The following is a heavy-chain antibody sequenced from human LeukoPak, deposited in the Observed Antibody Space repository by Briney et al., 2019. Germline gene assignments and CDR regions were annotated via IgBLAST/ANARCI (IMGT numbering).Heavy chain of an antibody. Sequence: PSETLSLTCTVSGGSISSYYWGWIRQPPGKGLEWIGSIYYSGSTYYNPSLKSRVTISVDTSKNQFSLKLSSVTAADTAVYYCARRAPNGRGFDYWGQGTLVTVSS. CDR1: GGSISSYY. CDR3: ARRAPNGRGFDY. CDR2: IYYSGST. V-gene: IGHV4-39*07. J-gene: IGHJ4*02.